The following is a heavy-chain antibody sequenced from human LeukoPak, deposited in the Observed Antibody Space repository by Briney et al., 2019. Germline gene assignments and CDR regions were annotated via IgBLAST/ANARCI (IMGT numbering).Heavy chain of an antibody. CDR2: IYYSGST. CDR3: ARGSSGSSAAFDY. V-gene: IGHV4-39*01. CDR1: GGSISSSYYY. J-gene: IGHJ4*02. D-gene: IGHD2-15*01. Sequence: SETLSLTCTVSGGSISSSYYYWGWIRQPPGKGLEWIGSIYYSGSTYYNPSLKSRVTISVDTSKNQFSLKLRSVTAADTAVYYCARGSSGSSAAFDYWGQGTLVTVSS.